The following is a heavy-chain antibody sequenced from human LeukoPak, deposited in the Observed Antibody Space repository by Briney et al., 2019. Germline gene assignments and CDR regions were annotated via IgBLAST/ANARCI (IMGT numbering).Heavy chain of an antibody. D-gene: IGHD6-6*01. CDR3: ARYPYSTSSWSDP. Sequence: ETLSLTCTVSGVSISSVGYYWSWVRQYPGKGLEWVSVIYSGGGTYYADSVRGRFTISRDNSKNTLYLQLNSLRAEDTAVYYCARYPYSTSSWSDPWGQGTLVTVSS. V-gene: IGHV3-66*01. CDR2: IYSGGGT. CDR1: GVSISSVGYY. J-gene: IGHJ5*02.